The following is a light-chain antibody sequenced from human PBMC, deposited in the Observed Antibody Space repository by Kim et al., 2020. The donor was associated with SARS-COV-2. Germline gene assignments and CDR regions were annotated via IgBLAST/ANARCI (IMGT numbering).Light chain of an antibody. Sequence: SASPGQTAITTCSGNNLGDKNVCWYQQRPGQSPLLVIYEDIKRPSGIPERVSGSNSGNTATLTISGTQAMDEADYYCQAWDSSTVVFGRGTQLTVL. CDR2: EDI. J-gene: IGLJ2*01. CDR3: QAWDSSTVV. V-gene: IGLV3-1*01. CDR1: NLGDKN.